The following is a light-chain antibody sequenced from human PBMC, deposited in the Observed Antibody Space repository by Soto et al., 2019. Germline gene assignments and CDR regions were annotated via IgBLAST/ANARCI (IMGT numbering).Light chain of an antibody. V-gene: IGLV1-51*01. CDR1: SSNIANNY. J-gene: IGLJ1*01. Sequence: QSVLTQPPSVSAAPGQKVTISCSGSSSNIANNYVSWYQQLPGTAPKLLIYDNDNRPSGIPDRFSGSKSGTSATLGITGLQTGDEADYYCGTWDSSLSAYVFGTGTKLTGL. CDR3: GTWDSSLSAYV. CDR2: DND.